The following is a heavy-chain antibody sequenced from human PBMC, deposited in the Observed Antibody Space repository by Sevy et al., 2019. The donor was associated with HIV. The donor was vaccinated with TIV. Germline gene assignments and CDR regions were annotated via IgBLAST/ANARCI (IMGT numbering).Heavy chain of an antibody. D-gene: IGHD1-26*01. J-gene: IGHJ4*02. CDR1: GFALTSYW. V-gene: IGHV3-7*01. Sequence: GGSLRLSCAASGFALTSYWVTWVRQVPGKGLEWVANIKQDGSERKYLDSVRGRFTISRDNAKNSVYLEMNSLRAEDTAVYYCAREVGGACSKWGQGTLVTVSS. CDR3: AREVGGACSK. CDR2: IKQDGSER.